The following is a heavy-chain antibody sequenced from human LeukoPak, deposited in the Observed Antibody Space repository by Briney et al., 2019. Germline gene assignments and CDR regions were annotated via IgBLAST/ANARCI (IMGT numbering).Heavy chain of an antibody. J-gene: IGHJ4*02. CDR1: GGSITSYY. V-gene: IGHV4-59*01. D-gene: IGHD6-13*01. CDR3: ARGGIAAAALVHLDY. Sequence: SETLSLTCSVSGGSITSYYWSWIRQPQGKGLERIGYIYYSGSTNYNPSLKSRVTIAVDTSKNQFSLKLSSVTAADTAVYYCARGGIAAAALVHLDYWGQGTLVTVSS. CDR2: IYYSGST.